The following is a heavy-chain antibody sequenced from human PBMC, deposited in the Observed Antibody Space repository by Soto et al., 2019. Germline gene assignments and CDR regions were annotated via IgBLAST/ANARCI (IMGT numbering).Heavy chain of an antibody. J-gene: IGHJ6*03. CDR3: ARGGYDFWSGYPRYYMDV. V-gene: IGHV3-21*01. D-gene: IGHD3-3*01. Sequence: PGGSLRLSCAASGFTFSSYSMNWVRQAPGKGLEWVSSISSSSSYIYYADSVKGRFTISRDNAKNSLYLQMNSLRAEDTAVYYCARGGYDFWSGYPRYYMDVWGKGTTVTVSS. CDR2: ISSSSSYI. CDR1: GFTFSSYS.